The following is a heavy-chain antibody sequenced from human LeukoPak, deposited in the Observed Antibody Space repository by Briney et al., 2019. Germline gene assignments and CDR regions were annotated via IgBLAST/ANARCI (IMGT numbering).Heavy chain of an antibody. CDR3: AREGRHYYDSSGLDAFDI. CDR2: INPNSGGT. CDR1: GYTFTGYY. J-gene: IGHJ3*02. Sequence: VSVKVSCKASGYTFTGYYMHWVRQAPGQGLEWMGWINPNSGGTNYAQKFQGRVTMTRDTSISTAYMELSRLRSDDTAVYYCAREGRHYYDSSGLDAFDIWGQGTMVTVSS. D-gene: IGHD3-22*01. V-gene: IGHV1-2*02.